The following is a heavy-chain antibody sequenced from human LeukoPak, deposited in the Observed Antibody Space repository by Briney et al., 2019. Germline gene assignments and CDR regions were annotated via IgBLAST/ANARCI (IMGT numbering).Heavy chain of an antibody. CDR2: IYTSGST. CDR3: ARHPIYRNWFDP. D-gene: IGHD2-2*02. J-gene: IGHJ5*02. CDR1: GGSISSYY. Sequence: SETLSITCTVSGGSISSYYWSWIRQPPGKGLEWIGYIYTSGSTNYNPSLKSRVTISVDTSKNQFSLKLSSVTAADTAVYYCARHPIYRNWFDPWGQGTLVTVSS. V-gene: IGHV4-4*09.